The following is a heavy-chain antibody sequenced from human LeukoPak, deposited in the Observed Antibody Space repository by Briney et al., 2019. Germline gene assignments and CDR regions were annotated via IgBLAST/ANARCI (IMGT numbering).Heavy chain of an antibody. CDR3: ARLVDSSGYYPFDY. CDR2: IKQDGSEK. CDR1: GFTFSSYW. J-gene: IGHJ4*02. V-gene: IGHV3-7*01. D-gene: IGHD3-22*01. Sequence: PGGSLRLSCAASGFTFSSYWMSWVRQAPGKGLEWVANIKQDGSEKYYVDSVKGRFTISRDNAKNSLYLQMNSLRAEDTAVYYCARLVDSSGYYPFDYWGQGTLVTVSS.